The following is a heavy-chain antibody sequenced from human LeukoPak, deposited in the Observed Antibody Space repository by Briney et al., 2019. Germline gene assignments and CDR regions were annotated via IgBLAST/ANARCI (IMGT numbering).Heavy chain of an antibody. J-gene: IGHJ4*02. CDR2: INPDGSTT. CDR1: AFTFSSYW. V-gene: IGHV3-74*01. Sequence: GASLRLSCAASAFTFSSYWMHCVRQAPGKWLVWVSRINPDGSTTNYADSVQGRFTISRDNAKNMLYLQMNSLRAEDTAVYYCVRDLRESDFWGQGTLVTVSS. CDR3: VRDLRESDF.